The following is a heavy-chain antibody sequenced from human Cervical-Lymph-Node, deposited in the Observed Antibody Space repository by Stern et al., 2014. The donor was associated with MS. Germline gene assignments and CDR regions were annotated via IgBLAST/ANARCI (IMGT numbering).Heavy chain of an antibody. J-gene: IGHJ5*02. CDR3: ARATDL. V-gene: IGHV4-59*01. Sequence: QVQLQESGPGLLRPSETLSLTCTVSGASITSYYWSWIRQPPGKGLEWIGYIYDRVNTDYNASLKGRVAISIGTSKTQFSLRLSSVTAADTAVYYCARATDLWGQGTLVTVSS. CDR1: GASITSYY. CDR2: IYDRVNT.